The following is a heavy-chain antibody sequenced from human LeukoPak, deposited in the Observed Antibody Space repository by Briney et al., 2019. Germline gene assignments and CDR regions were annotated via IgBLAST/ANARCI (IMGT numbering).Heavy chain of an antibody. V-gene: IGHV3-7*01. Sequence: PGGSLRLSCVASGFIFTDHWMSWVRQAPGKGLEWVANINQDGSEKYYVDSVKGRFTISRDNAKNSLYLQMNSLRAEDTAVYYCARDHPTRAFDYWGQGALVTVSS. D-gene: IGHD4-17*01. CDR1: GFIFTDHW. CDR2: INQDGSEK. CDR3: ARDHPTRAFDY. J-gene: IGHJ4*02.